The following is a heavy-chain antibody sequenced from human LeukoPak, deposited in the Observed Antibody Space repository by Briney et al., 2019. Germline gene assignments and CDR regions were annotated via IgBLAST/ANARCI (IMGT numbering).Heavy chain of an antibody. Sequence: GASVKVSCKASGYTFTSYDINWVRQATGQGLEWMGWMNPNSGNTGYAQKFQGRVTMTRNTSISTAYMELSRLRSDDTAVYYCARAWRYCSSTSCHYYYYYYMDVWGKGTTVTVSS. CDR1: GYTFTSYD. J-gene: IGHJ6*03. CDR2: MNPNSGNT. CDR3: ARAWRYCSSTSCHYYYYYYMDV. V-gene: IGHV1-8*01. D-gene: IGHD2-2*01.